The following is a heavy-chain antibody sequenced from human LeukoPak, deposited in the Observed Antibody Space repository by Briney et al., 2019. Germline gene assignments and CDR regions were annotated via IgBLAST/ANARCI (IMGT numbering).Heavy chain of an antibody. Sequence: GGSLRLSCATSGFAFSDYAMTWVRQAPGKGLAWVSVITNNGGGTYYADSVKGRFTISRDISKNTLYLQMNSLSAEDTAVYYCARGNWNYPFDYWGQGTLVTVSS. V-gene: IGHV3-23*01. CDR1: GFAFSDYA. D-gene: IGHD1-7*01. CDR2: ITNNGGGT. CDR3: ARGNWNYPFDY. J-gene: IGHJ4*02.